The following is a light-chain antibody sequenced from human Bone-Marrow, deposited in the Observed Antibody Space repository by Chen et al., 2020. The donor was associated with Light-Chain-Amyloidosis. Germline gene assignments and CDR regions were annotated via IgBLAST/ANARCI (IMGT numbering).Light chain of an antibody. Sequence: NFMLTQPHSVSESPGKTVIISCTRSSGSIATNYVQWYQQRPGSSPTTVIYEDDQRPSGVPDRFSASINRSSTSASLTLSGLKTEDEADYYCQSYQGSSQGVFGGGTKLTVL. CDR1: SGSIATNY. J-gene: IGLJ3*02. CDR2: EDD. CDR3: QSYQGSSQGV. V-gene: IGLV6-57*01.